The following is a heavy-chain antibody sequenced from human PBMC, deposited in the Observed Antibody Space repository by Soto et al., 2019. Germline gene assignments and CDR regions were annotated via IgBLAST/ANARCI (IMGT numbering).Heavy chain of an antibody. Sequence: SETLSLTCAVSGGSFSGYIWTWIRQTPGKGLQWIGQINHSGSSIYNPSLKNRVTISTMSNNKFSLELSSVTAADTAVYYCARLVGIQLWSPGYFDYWGQGTLVTVSS. CDR1: GGSFSGYI. CDR2: INHSGSS. V-gene: IGHV4-34*01. D-gene: IGHD5-18*01. CDR3: ARLVGIQLWSPGYFDY. J-gene: IGHJ4*02.